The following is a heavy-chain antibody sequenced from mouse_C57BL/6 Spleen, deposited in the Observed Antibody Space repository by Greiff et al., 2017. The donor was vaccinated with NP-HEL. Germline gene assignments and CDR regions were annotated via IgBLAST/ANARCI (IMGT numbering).Heavy chain of an antibody. Sequence: VQGVESGAELARPGASVKLSCKASGYTFTSYGISWVKQRTGQGLEWIGEIYPRSGNTYYNEKFKGKATVTADKSSSTAYMELRSLTSEDAAVYFCARSGLVTTKANAWFAYWGQGTLVTVSA. D-gene: IGHD2-2*01. V-gene: IGHV1-81*01. CDR1: GYTFTSYG. CDR3: ARSGLVTTKANAWFAY. J-gene: IGHJ3*01. CDR2: IYPRSGNT.